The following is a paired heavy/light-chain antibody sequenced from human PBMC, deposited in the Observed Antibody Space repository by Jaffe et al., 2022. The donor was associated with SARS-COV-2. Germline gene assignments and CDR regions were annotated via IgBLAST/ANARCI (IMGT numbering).Heavy chain of an antibody. Sequence: QITLKESGPTLVKPTQTLTLTCTLSGFSLSTRGVGVGWIRQPPGKALEWLALIYWDDDKRYSPSLMSRLTVTKDTAKNQVVLTMTNMEPVDTGTYYCAHSADQRWNAIGNWFDPWGQGTLVTVSS. J-gene: IGHJ5*02. V-gene: IGHV2-5*02. CDR3: AHSADQRWNAIGNWFDP. CDR1: GFSLSTRGVG. D-gene: IGHD1-1*01. CDR2: IYWDDDK.
Light chain of an antibody. CDR2: EVN. CDR1: STNVGGYKF. V-gene: IGLV2-8*01. Sequence: QSALTQPPSASGSPGQSVTISCAGSSTNVGGYKFVSWYQQHPGKAPKLMIYEVNKRPSGVPDRFSGSKSGNTASLTVSGLQAVDEADYYCSSYAGSNTWVFGGGTKLTVL. CDR3: SSYAGSNTWV. J-gene: IGLJ3*02.